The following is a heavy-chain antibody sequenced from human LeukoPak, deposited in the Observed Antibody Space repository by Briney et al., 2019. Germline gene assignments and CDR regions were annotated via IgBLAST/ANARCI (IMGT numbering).Heavy chain of an antibody. Sequence: ASVKVSCKASGYTFTSYYMHWVRQAPGQGLEWMGIINPSGGSTSYAQKFQGRVTMTRDTSTSTVYMELSSLRSEDTAVYYCARVSNSFGIAAASYYFDYWGQGTLVTVSS. CDR2: INPSGGST. V-gene: IGHV1-46*01. D-gene: IGHD6-13*01. CDR3: ARVSNSFGIAAASYYFDY. CDR1: GYTFTSYY. J-gene: IGHJ4*02.